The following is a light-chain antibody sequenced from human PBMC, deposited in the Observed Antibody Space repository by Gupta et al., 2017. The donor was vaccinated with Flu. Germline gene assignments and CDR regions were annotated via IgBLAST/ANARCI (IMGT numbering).Light chain of an antibody. Sequence: QSAPTQPASVSGSPGQSITISCTGISSDVGGYDDVSWYQQHPGKAPKLMIYDVTNPPPGVSNRFSGSKSGNTASLTISGLQAEEEADYYCSAYITATLNVAFGGGTKLTVL. CDR3: SAYITATLNVA. J-gene: IGLJ2*01. CDR1: SSDVGGYDD. CDR2: DVT. V-gene: IGLV2-14*03.